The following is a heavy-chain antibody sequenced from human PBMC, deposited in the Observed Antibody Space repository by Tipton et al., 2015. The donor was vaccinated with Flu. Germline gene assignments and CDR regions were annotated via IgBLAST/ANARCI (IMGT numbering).Heavy chain of an antibody. CDR2: IYYSGST. J-gene: IGHJ6*02. CDR3: ASATAVTTSGMDV. CDR1: GGSISSSSYY. V-gene: IGHV4-61*01. D-gene: IGHD4-11*01. Sequence: TLSLTCTVSGGSISSSSYYWSWIRQPPGKGLEWIGYIYYSGSTNYNPSLKSRVTISVDTSKNQFSLKLNSVTAADTAVYYCASATAVTTSGMDVWGQGTTVTVSS.